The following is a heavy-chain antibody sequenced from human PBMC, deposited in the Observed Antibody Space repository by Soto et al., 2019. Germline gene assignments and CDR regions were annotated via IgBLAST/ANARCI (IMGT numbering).Heavy chain of an antibody. CDR1: GGSFSGYY. CDR3: ARAGTIFGVVKRQNYYFDY. Sequence: SETLSLTCAVYGGSFSGYYWSWIRQPPGKGLEWIGEINHSGSTNYNPSLKSRVTISVDTSKNQFSLKLSSVTAADTAVYYCARAGTIFGVVKRQNYYFDYWGQGTLVTVSS. V-gene: IGHV4-34*01. CDR2: INHSGST. J-gene: IGHJ4*02. D-gene: IGHD3-3*01.